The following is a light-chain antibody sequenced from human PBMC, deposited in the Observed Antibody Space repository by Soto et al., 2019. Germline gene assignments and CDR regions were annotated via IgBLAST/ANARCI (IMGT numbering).Light chain of an antibody. V-gene: IGLV2-14*01. Sequence: QAVLTQPASVSGCPGQSITMSCTGTASDVGGYNYVSWYQQHPGKAPKLMIHAVSNRPSGISSRFSGSKSGNTASLTISGLQSEDEADYFCCSYTSRTTYVFGAGTKVTVL. CDR3: CSYTSRTTYV. CDR1: ASDVGGYNY. CDR2: AVS. J-gene: IGLJ1*01.